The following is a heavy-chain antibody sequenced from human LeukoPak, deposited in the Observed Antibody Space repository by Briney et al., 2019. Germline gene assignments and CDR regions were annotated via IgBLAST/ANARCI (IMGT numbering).Heavy chain of an antibody. Sequence: KPSETLSLTCSVSGGSIISSSYYWGWIRQPPGKGLEWIGEINHSGSTNYNPSLKSRVTISVDTSKNQFSLKLSSVTAADTAVYYCARVVLDSSGWYGPPRFDYWGQGTLVTVSS. J-gene: IGHJ4*02. CDR1: GGSIISSSYY. CDR2: INHSGST. V-gene: IGHV4-39*07. D-gene: IGHD6-19*01. CDR3: ARVVLDSSGWYGPPRFDY.